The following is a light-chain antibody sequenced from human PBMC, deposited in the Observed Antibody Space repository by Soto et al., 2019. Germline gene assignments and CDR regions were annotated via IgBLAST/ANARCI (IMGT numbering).Light chain of an antibody. V-gene: IGKV3-20*01. Sequence: EVVLTQSPGTLSLSPGERATLSCRASQIVASNYLAWYQQKPGQAPRLLIYGASTRAAGVPDRFSGSGSGTDFTLTITRLEPEDFAVYYCQQYCRSPLLYTFGQGTKLGVK. J-gene: IGKJ2*01. CDR3: QQYCRSPLLYT. CDR2: GAS. CDR1: QIVASNY.